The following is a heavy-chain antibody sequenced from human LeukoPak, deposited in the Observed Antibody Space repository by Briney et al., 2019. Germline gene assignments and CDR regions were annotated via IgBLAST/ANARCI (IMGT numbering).Heavy chain of an antibody. CDR3: AKERFTIFGVVKGNYFDY. CDR1: GFTFSSYG. J-gene: IGHJ4*02. V-gene: IGHV3-30*18. D-gene: IGHD3-3*01. CDR2: ISYDGSNK. Sequence: GRSLRLSCAASGFTFSSYGMHWVRQAPGKGLEWVAVISYDGSNKYYADSVKGRFTISRDNSKNTLYLQMNSQRAEDMAVYYCAKERFTIFGVVKGNYFDYWGQGTLVTVSS.